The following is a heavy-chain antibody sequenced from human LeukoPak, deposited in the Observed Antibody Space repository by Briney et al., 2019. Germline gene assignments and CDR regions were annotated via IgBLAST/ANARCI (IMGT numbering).Heavy chain of an antibody. CDR1: GYTFTSYY. Sequence: ASVKVSCKASGYTFTSYYMHWVRQAPGQGLERMGGIIPIFGTANYAQKFQGRVTVTADESTSTAYMELSSLRSEDTAVYYCAREPYCSSTSCYYNWFDPWGQGTLVTVSS. D-gene: IGHD2-2*01. CDR2: IIPIFGTA. V-gene: IGHV1-69*13. J-gene: IGHJ5*02. CDR3: AREPYCSSTSCYYNWFDP.